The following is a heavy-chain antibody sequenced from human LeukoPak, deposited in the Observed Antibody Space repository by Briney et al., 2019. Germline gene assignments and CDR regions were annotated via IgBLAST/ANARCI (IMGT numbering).Heavy chain of an antibody. CDR3: ARVAGTYCSSTSCYNDYYYMDV. CDR2: IYYSGST. CDR1: GGSISSYY. Sequence: SETLSLTCTVSGGSISSYYWSWIRQPPGKGLEWIGYIYYSGSTNYNPSLKSRVTISADTSKNQFSLKLSSVTAADTAVYYCARVAGTYCSSTSCYNDYYYMDVWGKGTTVTVSS. V-gene: IGHV4-59*08. D-gene: IGHD2-2*02. J-gene: IGHJ6*03.